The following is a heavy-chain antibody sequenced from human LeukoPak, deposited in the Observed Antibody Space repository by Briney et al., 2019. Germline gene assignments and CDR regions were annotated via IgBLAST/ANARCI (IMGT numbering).Heavy chain of an antibody. J-gene: IGHJ4*02. CDR1: GYSISSGYY. CDR3: ARSEINDYNRY. Sequence: SETPSLTCTVCGYSISSGYYWGRIRQPPGKGLEWIGSIYHSGRTFYNPSLKSRVTISVDTSKNQFSLKLTSVTAADTAVYYCARSEINDYNRYWGQGITVIVSS. CDR2: IYHSGRT. D-gene: IGHD3-10*01. V-gene: IGHV4-38-2*02.